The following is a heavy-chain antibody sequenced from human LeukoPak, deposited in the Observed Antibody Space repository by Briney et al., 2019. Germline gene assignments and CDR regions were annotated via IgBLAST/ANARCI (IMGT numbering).Heavy chain of an antibody. V-gene: IGHV1-2*02. CDR2: INPNTGGT. J-gene: IGHJ4*02. CDR3: ARDSGTMVRS. D-gene: IGHD3-10*01. CDR1: GYTFTDYY. Sequence: ASVKVSCKASGYTFTDYYLHWVRQAPGQGLEWMGWINPNTGGTNYAQKFQGRVTMTRDTSISTAYMELNRLRSDDTAVYYCARDSGTMVRSWGQGTLVTVSS.